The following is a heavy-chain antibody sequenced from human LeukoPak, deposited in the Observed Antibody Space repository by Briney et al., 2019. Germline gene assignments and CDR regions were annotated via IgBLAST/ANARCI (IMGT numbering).Heavy chain of an antibody. CDR1: GYSISSGYY. Sequence: PSETLSLTCTVSGYSISSGYYWGWIRQPPGKGLEWIGSIYHSGSTYYNPSLKSRVTISVDMSKNQFSLKPSSVTAADTAVYYCARDRGYYYDSSGYYTSAFDIWGQGTMVTVSS. V-gene: IGHV4-38-2*02. J-gene: IGHJ3*02. CDR2: IYHSGST. CDR3: ARDRGYYYDSSGYYTSAFDI. D-gene: IGHD3-22*01.